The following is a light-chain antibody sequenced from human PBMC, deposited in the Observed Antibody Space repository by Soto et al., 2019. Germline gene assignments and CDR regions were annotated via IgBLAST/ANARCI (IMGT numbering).Light chain of an antibody. J-gene: IGKJ1*01. CDR3: LQYGGLPRT. V-gene: IGKV3-20*01. CDR1: QSVSNS. Sequence: EIVLTQSPATLSLSPGERVTLSCRASQSVSNSLAWYQQKPGQPPRLLIYGAYSRASGIPDKFSGSGSGTDFTLTISHLEPEDFAVYYCLQYGGLPRTFGQGTKVDIK. CDR2: GAY.